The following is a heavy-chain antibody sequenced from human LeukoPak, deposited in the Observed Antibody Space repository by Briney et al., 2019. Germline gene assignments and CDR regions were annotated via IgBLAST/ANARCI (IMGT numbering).Heavy chain of an antibody. J-gene: IGHJ5*02. D-gene: IGHD2-15*01. Sequence: GGSLRLSCAASGFTFSTYGMTWVRQAPGKGLEWVAVISGNGGVTYYADSVKGRFTISRDNSKNMLYLQMNSLRAEDTALYYCVGCSGGSCTGNWFDPWGQGTLVTVSS. V-gene: IGHV3-23*01. CDR3: VGCSGGSCTGNWFDP. CDR2: ISGNGGVT. CDR1: GFTFSTYG.